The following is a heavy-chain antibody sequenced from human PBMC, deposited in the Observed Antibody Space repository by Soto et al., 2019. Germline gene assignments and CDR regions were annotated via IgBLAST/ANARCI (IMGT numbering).Heavy chain of an antibody. CDR3: ARAVRGVIIGSAFDI. CDR1: GGTFSSYA. V-gene: IGHV1-69*13. D-gene: IGHD3-10*01. J-gene: IGHJ3*02. CDR2: IIPIFGTA. Sequence: ASVKVSCKASGGTFSSYAISWVRQAPGQGLEWMGGIIPIFGTANYAQKFQGRVTITADESTSTAYMELSSLRSEDTAVYYCARAVRGVIIGSAFDIWGQGTMVTVSS.